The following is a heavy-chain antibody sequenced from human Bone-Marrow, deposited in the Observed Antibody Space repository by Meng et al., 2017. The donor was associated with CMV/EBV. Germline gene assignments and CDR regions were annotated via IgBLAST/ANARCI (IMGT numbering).Heavy chain of an antibody. Sequence: GESLKISCAASGFTFSSYGMHWVRQAPGKGLEWVAFIRYDGSNKYYADSVKGRFTISRDNSKNTLYLQMNSLRAEDTAVYYCVKTFYLDYYDSSGYYGGLDYWGQGTLVTVSS. D-gene: IGHD3-22*01. CDR2: IRYDGSNK. V-gene: IGHV3-30*02. CDR1: GFTFSSYG. CDR3: VKTFYLDYYDSSGYYGGLDY. J-gene: IGHJ4*02.